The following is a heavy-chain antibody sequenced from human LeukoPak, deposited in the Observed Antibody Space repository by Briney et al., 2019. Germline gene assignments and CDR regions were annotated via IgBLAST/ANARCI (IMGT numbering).Heavy chain of an antibody. V-gene: IGHV4-38-2*01. CDR3: ARLEYYFDY. Sequence: SSETLSLTCAVSGYSISSGYYWGWIRQPPGKGLEWIGSIYHSGSTYYNPSLKSRVTISVDTSKNQFSLKLSSVTAADTAVYYCARLEYYFDYWGQGTLVTVSS. D-gene: IGHD3-3*01. CDR1: GYSISSGYY. J-gene: IGHJ4*02. CDR2: IYHSGST.